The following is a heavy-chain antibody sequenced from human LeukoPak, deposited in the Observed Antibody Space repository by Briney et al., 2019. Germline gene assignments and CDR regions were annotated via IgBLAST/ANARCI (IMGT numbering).Heavy chain of an antibody. Sequence: SETLSLTCVVSGGSISSDDYSWSWIRQPPGKGLEWIGFIHHSGSTYYNPSFKSRITMSVDRSKNQFSLKLTSVTAADTAVYYCARRGVAAIFDPWGQGTLATVSS. CDR2: IHHSGST. CDR1: GGSISSDDYS. J-gene: IGHJ5*02. D-gene: IGHD3-10*01. V-gene: IGHV4-30-2*01. CDR3: ARRGVAAIFDP.